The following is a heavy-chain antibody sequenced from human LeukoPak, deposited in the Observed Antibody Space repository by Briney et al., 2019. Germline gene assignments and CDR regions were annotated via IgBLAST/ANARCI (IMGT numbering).Heavy chain of an antibody. CDR1: GFTFSDYY. J-gene: IGHJ4*02. CDR3: ARDITGTADY. V-gene: IGHV3-66*02. D-gene: IGHD1-20*01. CDR2: IYSGGST. Sequence: GGSLRLSCAASGFTFSDYYMSWVRQAPGKGLEWVSVIYSGGSTYYADSVKGRFTISRDNSKNTLYLQMNSLRAEDTAVYYCARDITGTADYWGQGTLVTVSS.